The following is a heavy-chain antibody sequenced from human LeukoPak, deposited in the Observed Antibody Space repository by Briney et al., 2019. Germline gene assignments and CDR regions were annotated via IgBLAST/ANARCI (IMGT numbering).Heavy chain of an antibody. D-gene: IGHD3-22*01. CDR2: ISSSSSYI. CDR3: AREPGAYYYDSSGYSK. CDR1: GFTFSSYS. V-gene: IGHV3-21*01. J-gene: IGHJ4*02. Sequence: GGSLRLSCAASGFTFSSYSMNWVRQAPGKGLEWVSSISSSSSYIYYADSVKGRFTISRDNAKNSLYLQMSSLRAEDTAVYYCAREPGAYYYDSSGYSKWGQGTLVTVSS.